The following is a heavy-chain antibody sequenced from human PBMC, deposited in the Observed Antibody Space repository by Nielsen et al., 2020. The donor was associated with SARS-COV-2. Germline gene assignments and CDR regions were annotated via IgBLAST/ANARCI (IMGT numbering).Heavy chain of an antibody. CDR3: AREEYYGSGSYPRD. CDR2: ISYDGSNK. D-gene: IGHD3-10*01. V-gene: IGHV3-30*03. CDR1: GFTFSSYG. J-gene: IGHJ4*02. Sequence: GGSLRLSCAASGFTFSSYGMHWVRQPPGKGLEWVAVISYDGSNKYYADSVKGRFTISRDNSKNTLNLQMNSLRAEDTAVYYCAREEYYGSGSYPRDWGQGTLVTVSP.